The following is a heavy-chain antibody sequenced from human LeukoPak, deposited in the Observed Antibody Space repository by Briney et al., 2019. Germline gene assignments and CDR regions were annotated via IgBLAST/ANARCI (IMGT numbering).Heavy chain of an antibody. Sequence: GGSLRLSCAASGFTFSSYAMHWVRQAPGKGLEWVAVISYDGSNKYYADSVKGRFTISRDNSKNTLYLQMNSLRAEDTAVYYCARGSSGWSMDVWGQGTTVTVSS. V-gene: IGHV3-30*04. D-gene: IGHD6-19*01. CDR2: ISYDGSNK. J-gene: IGHJ6*02. CDR1: GFTFSSYA. CDR3: ARGSSGWSMDV.